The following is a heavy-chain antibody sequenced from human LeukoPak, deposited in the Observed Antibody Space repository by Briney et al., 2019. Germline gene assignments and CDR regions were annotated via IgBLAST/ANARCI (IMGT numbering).Heavy chain of an antibody. CDR3: AKDLDIVVVPAAGY. CDR1: GFTFSSYA. CDR2: ISGSGGST. D-gene: IGHD2-2*01. J-gene: IGHJ4*02. V-gene: IGHV3-23*01. Sequence: GGSLRLSCAASGFTFSSYAMSWVRQAPGKGLEWVSAISGSGGSTYYADSVKGRFTISRDNSKNTLYLQMNSLRAEDTAVYYCAKDLDIVVVPAAGYWGQGTLVTVSS.